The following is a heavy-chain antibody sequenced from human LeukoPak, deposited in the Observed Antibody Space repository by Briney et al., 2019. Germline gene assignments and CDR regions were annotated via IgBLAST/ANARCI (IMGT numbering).Heavy chain of an antibody. J-gene: IGHJ3*02. V-gene: IGHV3-33*01. CDR3: ARDGAVAGDDDAFDI. D-gene: IGHD6-19*01. CDR2: IWYDGSNK. CDR1: GFTFSSYG. Sequence: PGGSLRLSCAASGFTFSSYGMHWVRQAPGKGLEWVAVIWYDGSNKYYADSVKGRFTISRDNSKNTLYLQMNSLRAEDTAVYYCARDGAVAGDDDAFDIWGQETMVTVSS.